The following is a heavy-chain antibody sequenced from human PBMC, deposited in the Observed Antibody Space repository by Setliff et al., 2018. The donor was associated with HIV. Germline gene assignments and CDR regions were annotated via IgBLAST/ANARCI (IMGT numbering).Heavy chain of an antibody. CDR3: VRSIHGGGSEPFDT. J-gene: IGHJ5*02. Sequence: SETLSLTCTVSGGSITGYYWSWSRQPPGKGLEWIGWIYYSGNTRYNPSLESRVTISRDTSKNRFHLSLTRVTAADTAVYYCVRSIHGGGSEPFDTWGQGILVTVSS. V-gene: IGHV4-59*08. CDR2: IYYSGNT. D-gene: IGHD3-10*01. CDR1: GGSITGYY.